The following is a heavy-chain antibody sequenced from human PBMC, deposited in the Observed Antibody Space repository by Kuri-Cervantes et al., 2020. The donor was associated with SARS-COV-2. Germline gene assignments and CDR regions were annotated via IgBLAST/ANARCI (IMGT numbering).Heavy chain of an antibody. V-gene: IGHV3-30*18. CDR2: ISDDGSNK. D-gene: IGHD3-3*01. CDR1: VFTLSSFA. CDR3: VKDFWSGYPTYYFDY. Sequence: GGSLRLSCTASVFTLSSFAMHWVRQAPGKGLEWVAVISDDGSNKFYSDSVRGRFTISRDNSKNTLYPQMDSLRVEDTAVYYCVKDFWSGYPTYYFDYWGQGTQVPSPQ. J-gene: IGHJ4*02.